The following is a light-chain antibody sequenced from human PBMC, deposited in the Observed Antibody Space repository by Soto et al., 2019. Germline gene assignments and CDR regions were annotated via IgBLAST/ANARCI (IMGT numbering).Light chain of an antibody. CDR2: GNS. CDR1: SSNIGAGYD. CDR3: QSYDSSLSGSRV. J-gene: IGLJ1*01. Sequence: QSVLTQPPSVTGVPGQRVTISCTRSSSNIGAGYDVHWYQQLPGTAPKLLIYGNSNRPSGVPDRFSGSKSGTSASLAITGLQAEDEADYYCQSYDSSLSGSRVFGTGTKVTVL. V-gene: IGLV1-40*01.